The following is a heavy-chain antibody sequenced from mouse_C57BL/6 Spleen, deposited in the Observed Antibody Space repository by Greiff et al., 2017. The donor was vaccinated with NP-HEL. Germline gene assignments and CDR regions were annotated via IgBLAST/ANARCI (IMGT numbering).Heavy chain of an antibody. CDR3: ARLPMDY. CDR1: GFTFSSYG. V-gene: IGHV5-6*01. Sequence: VQLKESGGDLVKPGGSLKLSCAASGFTFSSYGMSWVRQTPDKRLEWVATISSGGSYTYYPDSVKGRFTISRDNAKNTLYLQMSSLKSEDTAMYYCARLPMDYWGQGTSVTVSS. CDR2: ISSGGSYT. J-gene: IGHJ4*01.